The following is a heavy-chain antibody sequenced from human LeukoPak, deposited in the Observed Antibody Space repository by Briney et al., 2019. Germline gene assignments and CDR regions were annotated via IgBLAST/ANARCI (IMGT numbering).Heavy chain of an antibody. CDR2: IYYSGST. D-gene: IGHD1-26*01. V-gene: IGHV4-31*03. Sequence: SETLSLTCTVSGGSISSGGYYWSWIRQHPGKGLEWIGYIYYSGSTYYNPSLKSRVTISVDTSKNQFSLKLSSVTAADTAVYYCARHQIVGATWQRDYYYYYGMDVWGQGTTVTVSS. J-gene: IGHJ6*02. CDR3: ARHQIVGATWQRDYYYYYGMDV. CDR1: GGSISSGGYY.